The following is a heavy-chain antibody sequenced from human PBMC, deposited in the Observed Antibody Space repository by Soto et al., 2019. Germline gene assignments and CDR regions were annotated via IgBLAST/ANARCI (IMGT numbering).Heavy chain of an antibody. CDR2: ISGTGRVT. D-gene: IGHD3-9*01. V-gene: IGHV3-23*01. CDR3: AKDVHYDIVTGIEYFDH. J-gene: IGHJ1*01. Sequence: EVQLLESGGGLVQPGGFLKISCAVSGFTFSSYAMSWVRQAPGKGLEWVSGISGTGRVTNYAESVKGRFTISRDNPKNTLYLEMKSLRAEDTAVYYCAKDVHYDIVTGIEYFDHWGQGTLVTVSS. CDR1: GFTFSSYA.